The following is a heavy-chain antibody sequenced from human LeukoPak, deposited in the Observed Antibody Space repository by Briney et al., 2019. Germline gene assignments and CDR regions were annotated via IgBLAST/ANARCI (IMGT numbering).Heavy chain of an antibody. J-gene: IGHJ4*02. Sequence: PSETLSLTCAVYGGSFSGYYWSWIRQPPGKGLEWIGEINHSGSTNYNPSLQSRVTISVDTSKNQFSLKLSSVTAADTAVYYCARRRGYSYGYVSWVFDYWGQGTLVTVSS. D-gene: IGHD5-18*01. V-gene: IGHV4-34*01. CDR2: INHSGST. CDR3: ARRRGYSYGYVSWVFDY. CDR1: GGSFSGYY.